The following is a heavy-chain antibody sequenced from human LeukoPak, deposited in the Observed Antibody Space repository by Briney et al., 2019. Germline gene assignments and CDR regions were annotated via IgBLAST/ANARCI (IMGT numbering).Heavy chain of an antibody. J-gene: IGHJ4*02. CDR2: IYYSGST. V-gene: IGHV4-39*01. Sequence: SETLSLTCTVSGGSISSSAYYWGWIRQPPGKGLEWIGSIYYSGSTYYNPSLKSRVTISVDTSKNQFSLKLSSVTAADTAVYYCARHNGDYVGYYFDYWGQGTLVTVSS. D-gene: IGHD4-17*01. CDR3: ARHNGDYVGYYFDY. CDR1: GGSISSSAYY.